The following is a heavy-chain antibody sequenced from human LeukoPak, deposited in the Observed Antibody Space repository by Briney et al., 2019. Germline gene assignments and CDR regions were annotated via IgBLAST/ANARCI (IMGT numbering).Heavy chain of an antibody. V-gene: IGHV5-51*01. D-gene: IGHD1-20*01. CDR3: ATHVVTGTTGYYYYYYMDV. Sequence: GESLKISCKGSGYSFTIYWIGWARQVRGKGLEWMGMIYSGVSDTRYSPSFQRQVTISADKSISPAYLQSSSLKPSDTAMYYCATHVVTGTTGYYYYYYMDVWGKGTTVTISS. J-gene: IGHJ6*03. CDR1: GYSFTIYW. CDR2: IYSGVSDT.